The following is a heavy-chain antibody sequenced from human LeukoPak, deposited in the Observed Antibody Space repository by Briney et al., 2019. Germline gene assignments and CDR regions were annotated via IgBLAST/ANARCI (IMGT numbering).Heavy chain of an antibody. V-gene: IGHV3-15*01. J-gene: IGHJ6*02. CDR2: VKTMTDCGTT. Sequence: PGGSLRLCCVASGFTLSSAWMSWVRQAPGKGLEWVGRVKTMTDCGTTDYAAPVTGRFTISRDDSTNTVFLQMNSLKTEDTAIYYCTTPAFLGKSPYGLDVWGEGTTVTVSS. D-gene: IGHD3-3*01. CDR3: TTPAFLGKSPYGLDV. CDR1: GFTLSSAW.